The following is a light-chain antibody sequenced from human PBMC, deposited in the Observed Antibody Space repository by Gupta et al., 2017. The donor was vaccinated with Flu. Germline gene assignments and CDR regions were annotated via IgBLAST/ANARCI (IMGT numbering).Light chain of an antibody. CDR3: QVWDSDSSHVV. CDR2: DDS. V-gene: IGLV3-21*02. CDR1: SIGNKT. J-gene: IGLJ2*01. Sequence: SYVLTQPPSVSLAPGQTATITCGGASIGNKTVHWYQQKPGQAPLLVVFDDSDRPSGIPERFSGSNFGNTATLTISRVEAEDEADYYCQVWDSDSSHVVFGGGTKLTVL.